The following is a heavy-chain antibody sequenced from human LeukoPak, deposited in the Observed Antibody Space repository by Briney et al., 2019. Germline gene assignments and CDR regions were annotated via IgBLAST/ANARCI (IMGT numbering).Heavy chain of an antibody. CDR1: GGSISSYY. J-gene: IGHJ3*02. Sequence: KTSETLSLTCTVSGGSISSYYWSWIRQPPGKGLEWIGYIYYSGSTNYNPSLKSRVTISVDTSKNQFSLKLSSVTAADTAVYYYVAGYDSSGPDAFDIWGQGTMVTVSS. D-gene: IGHD3-22*01. CDR2: IYYSGST. CDR3: VAGYDSSGPDAFDI. V-gene: IGHV4-59*01.